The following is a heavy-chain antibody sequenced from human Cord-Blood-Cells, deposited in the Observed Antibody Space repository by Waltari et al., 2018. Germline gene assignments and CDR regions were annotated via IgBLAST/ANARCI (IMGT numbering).Heavy chain of an antibody. CDR1: GGSFSGYY. J-gene: IGHJ4*02. D-gene: IGHD7-27*01. V-gene: IGHV4-34*01. CDR3: ARGPLGRGSIPNYFDY. Sequence: QVQLQQWGAGLLKPSETLSLTCAVYGGSFSGYYWSWIRQPPGKGLEWIGEINHSGSTNYNPSIKSRVTISVDTSKNQFSLKLSSVTAADTAVYYCARGPLGRGSIPNYFDYWGQGTLVTVSS. CDR2: INHSGST.